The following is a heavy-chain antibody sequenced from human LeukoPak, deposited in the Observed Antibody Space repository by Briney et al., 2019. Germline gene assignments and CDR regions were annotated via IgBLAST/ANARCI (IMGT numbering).Heavy chain of an antibody. CDR3: ARTVRGAFDI. J-gene: IGHJ3*02. V-gene: IGHV4-59*01. D-gene: IGHD3-10*01. CDR1: GCSISSYY. Sequence: AGTLTLTCTASGCSISSYYWSWIRQPPGKGLEWIGYIYYSGSTNYNASLKSRVTISVDTSKNQFSLKLSTVTAADTAVYYCARTVRGAFDIWGQGTMVTVSS. CDR2: IYYSGST.